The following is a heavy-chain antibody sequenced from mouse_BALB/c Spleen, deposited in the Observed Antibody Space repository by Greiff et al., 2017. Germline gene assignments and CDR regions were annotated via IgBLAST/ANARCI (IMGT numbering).Heavy chain of an antibody. D-gene: IGHD1-1*01. J-gene: IGHJ4*01. CDR3: ARPPFITTVVDAMDY. V-gene: IGHV5-6*01. CDR1: GFTFSSYG. CDR2: ISSGGSYT. Sequence: EVQGVESGGGLVQPGGSLKLSCAASGFTFSSYGMSWVRQTPDKRLEWVATISSGGSYTYYPDSVKGRFTISRDNAKNTLYLQMSSLKSEDTAMYYCARPPFITTVVDAMDYWGQGTSVTVSS.